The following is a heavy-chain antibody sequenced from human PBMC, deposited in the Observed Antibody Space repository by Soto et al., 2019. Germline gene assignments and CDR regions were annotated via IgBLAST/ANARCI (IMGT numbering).Heavy chain of an antibody. CDR3: ARDIRVEWFWEVGGYYYGMDF. CDR1: GGTFSSYA. Sequence: SVKVSCKASGGTFSSYAISWVRQAPGQGLEWMGGIIPIFGTANYAQKFQGRVTITADESTSTAYMELSSLRSEDTAVYYCARDIRVEWFWEVGGYYYGMDFWGQGTTVTVSS. CDR2: IIPIFGTA. V-gene: IGHV1-69*13. J-gene: IGHJ6*02. D-gene: IGHD3-10*01.